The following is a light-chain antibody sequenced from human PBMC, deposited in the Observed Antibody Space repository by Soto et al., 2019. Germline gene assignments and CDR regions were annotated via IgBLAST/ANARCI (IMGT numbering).Light chain of an antibody. CDR1: QDVSNY. CDR2: DGS. Sequence: MTQSPSSLSAFVGDRGPITCQASQDVSNYLTWYQQKPGQAPGILIYDGSNLETGVPSRFSGSGSGTDFTLNISSLQPEDIAVYYCQQYSNLPRTFVGGTKVDIK. J-gene: IGKJ4*02. CDR3: QQYSNLPRT. V-gene: IGKV1-33*01.